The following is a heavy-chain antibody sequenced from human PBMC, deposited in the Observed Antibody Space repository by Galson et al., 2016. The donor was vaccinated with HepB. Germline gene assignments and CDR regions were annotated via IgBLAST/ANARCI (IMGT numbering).Heavy chain of an antibody. CDR2: IWYDGSNE. CDR3: ASLGSLGSFSRGLY. Sequence: SLRLSCAASGFTFSSYAMHWVRQAPGKGLEWVAVIWYDGSNEYYADSVKGRFTISRDNSKNTLYLQMNSLRAEDTAVYYCASLGSLGSFSRGLYWGQGTLVTVSS. J-gene: IGHJ4*02. CDR1: GFTFSSYA. V-gene: IGHV3-33*08. D-gene: IGHD3-10*01.